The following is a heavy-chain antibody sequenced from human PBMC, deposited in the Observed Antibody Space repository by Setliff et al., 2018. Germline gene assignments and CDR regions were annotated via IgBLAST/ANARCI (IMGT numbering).Heavy chain of an antibody. Sequence: SETLSLTCTVSGGSISSDTYYWGWIRQPPGKGLEWIGYIYYSGSTYYNPSLKSRVTISVDTSKNQFSLKLSSVTAADTAVYYCARDPLTTNRRRAFDIWGQGTMVTVSS. V-gene: IGHV4-31*03. D-gene: IGHD4-17*01. CDR2: IYYSGST. J-gene: IGHJ3*02. CDR3: ARDPLTTNRRRAFDI. CDR1: GGSISSDTYY.